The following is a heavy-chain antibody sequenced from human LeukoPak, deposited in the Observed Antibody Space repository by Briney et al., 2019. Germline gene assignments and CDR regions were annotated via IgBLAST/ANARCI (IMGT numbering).Heavy chain of an antibody. V-gene: IGHV4-59*01. Sequence: PSETLSLTCTVSGGSISSYYWSWLRQPPGKALEWIGYIYYRGSPNYNPSLKSRVTISIETSKNQFSLRLSSVTAADTAVYYCARDGGDEILDYWGQGTLVTVSS. CDR2: IYYRGSP. J-gene: IGHJ4*02. CDR3: ARDGGDEILDY. D-gene: IGHD4-17*01. CDR1: GGSISSYY.